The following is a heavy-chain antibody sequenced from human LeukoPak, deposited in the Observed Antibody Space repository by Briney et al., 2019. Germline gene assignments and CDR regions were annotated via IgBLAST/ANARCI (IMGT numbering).Heavy chain of an antibody. CDR3: ARARYYYDSSGYNGAFDI. Sequence: SETLSLTCTVSGGSISSYYWSWIRQPPGKGLEWIGYIYYSGSTNYNPSLKSPVTISVDTSKNQFSLKLSSVTAADTAVYYCARARYYYDSSGYNGAFDIWGQGTMVTVSS. CDR2: IYYSGST. V-gene: IGHV4-59*01. J-gene: IGHJ3*02. D-gene: IGHD3-22*01. CDR1: GGSISSYY.